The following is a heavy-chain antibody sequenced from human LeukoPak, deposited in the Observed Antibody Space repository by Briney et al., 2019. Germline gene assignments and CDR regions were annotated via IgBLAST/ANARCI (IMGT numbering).Heavy chain of an antibody. J-gene: IGHJ4*02. Sequence: GGSLRLSCAASGFTFSSDAMSWVRQAPGKGLEWVSVISGGGDTTFYSDSVKGRFTISRDNSKNTLYLQMNSLRAEDTAVYYCARGAMSTFARFDSWGQGTLVSVSS. CDR2: ISGGGDTT. CDR1: GFTFSSDA. V-gene: IGHV3-23*01. CDR3: ARGAMSTFARFDS. D-gene: IGHD2/OR15-2a*01.